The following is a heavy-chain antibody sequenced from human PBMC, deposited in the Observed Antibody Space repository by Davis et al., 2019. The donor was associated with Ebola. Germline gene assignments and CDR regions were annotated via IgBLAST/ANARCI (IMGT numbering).Heavy chain of an antibody. CDR1: GYTFTSYD. Sequence: AASVKVSCKASGYTFTSYDINWVRQATGQGLEWMGWMNPNSGNTGYAQKFQGRVTMTRNTSISTAYMELSSLRSEDTAVYYCARGRFLEWLLPNDYYYYGMDVWGKGTTVTVSS. V-gene: IGHV1-8*01. CDR3: ARGRFLEWLLPNDYYYYGMDV. D-gene: IGHD3-3*01. J-gene: IGHJ6*04. CDR2: MNPNSGNT.